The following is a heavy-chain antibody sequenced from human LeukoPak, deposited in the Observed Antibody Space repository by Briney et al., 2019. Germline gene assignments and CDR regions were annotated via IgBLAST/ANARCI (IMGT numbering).Heavy chain of an antibody. V-gene: IGHV4-31*03. Sequence: SETPSLTCTVSGGSISSGGYYWSWIRQHPGKGLEWIGYIYYSGSTYYNPSLKSRVTISVDTSKNQFSLKLSSVTAADTAAYYCARAAAAGVDYWGQGTLVTVSS. J-gene: IGHJ4*02. CDR1: GGSISSGGYY. D-gene: IGHD6-13*01. CDR2: IYYSGST. CDR3: ARAAAAGVDY.